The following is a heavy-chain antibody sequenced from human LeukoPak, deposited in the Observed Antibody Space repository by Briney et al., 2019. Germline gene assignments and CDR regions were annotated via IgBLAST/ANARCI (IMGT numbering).Heavy chain of an antibody. V-gene: IGHV1-2*02. CDR3: ARPTGQQQLVPYY. J-gene: IGHJ4*02. D-gene: IGHD6-13*01. Sequence: ASVKVSCKASGYTFIGYYMHWVRQAPGQGLEWMGWINPNSGGTNYAQKFQGRVTMTRDTSISTAYMELSRLRSDDTAVYYCARPTGQQQLVPYYWGQGTLVTVSS. CDR1: GYTFIGYY. CDR2: INPNSGGT.